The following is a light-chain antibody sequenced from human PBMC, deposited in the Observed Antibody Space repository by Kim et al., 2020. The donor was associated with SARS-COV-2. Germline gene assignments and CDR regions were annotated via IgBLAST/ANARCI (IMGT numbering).Light chain of an antibody. Sequence: EIVMTQSPATLSVSPGERATLSCRASQSVSSNLAWYQQKPGQAPRLLIYGASTRATGIPGRFSGSVSGTEFTLTISSLQSEDFAVYYCQQYSHWPLTFGGGTKVDIK. CDR3: QQYSHWPLT. J-gene: IGKJ4*01. CDR1: QSVSSN. V-gene: IGKV3-15*01. CDR2: GAS.